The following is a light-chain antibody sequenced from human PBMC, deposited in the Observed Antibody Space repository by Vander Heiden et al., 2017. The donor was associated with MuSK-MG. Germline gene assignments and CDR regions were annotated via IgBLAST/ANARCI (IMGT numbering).Light chain of an antibody. V-gene: IGLV3-1*01. J-gene: IGLJ2*01. CDR2: QES. CDR1: KLGAKY. Sequence: SYELTQPPSVSVSPGQTASITCSGDKLGAKYACWYQQKPGQSPVLVIDQESKRPAGIPARFSGSNAGNTATLTSSGTQAMDEADYDCQAWDSRVFGGGTKLTVL. CDR3: QAWDSRV.